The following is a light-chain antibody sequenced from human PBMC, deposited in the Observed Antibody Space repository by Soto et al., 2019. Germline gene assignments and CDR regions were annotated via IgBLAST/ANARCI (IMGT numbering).Light chain of an antibody. V-gene: IGLV2-23*02. CDR2: EVN. CDR3: CSYVGSSILM. Sequence: QSALTQPASVSGSPGQSITISCTGTSSDVGLYNLVSWYQQLPGKAPKLIIYEVNERPSGISDRFSGSKSGNTASLTISGLQDEDEAHYYCCSYVGSSILMFGGGTKLTVL. J-gene: IGLJ3*02. CDR1: SSDVGLYNL.